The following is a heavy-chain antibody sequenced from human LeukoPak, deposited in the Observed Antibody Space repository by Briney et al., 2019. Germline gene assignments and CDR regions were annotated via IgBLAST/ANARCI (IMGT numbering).Heavy chain of an antibody. V-gene: IGHV4-4*07. CDR3: ARDGNSGWYFYYFDY. CDR1: GGSISSYY. Sequence: SETLSLTCTASGGSISSYYWSWIRQPAGKGLEWIGRIYTSGSTNYNPSLKSRVTMSVDTSKNQFSLKLSSVTAADTAVYYCARDGNSGWYFYYFDYWGQGTLVTVSS. CDR2: IYTSGST. J-gene: IGHJ4*02. D-gene: IGHD6-19*01.